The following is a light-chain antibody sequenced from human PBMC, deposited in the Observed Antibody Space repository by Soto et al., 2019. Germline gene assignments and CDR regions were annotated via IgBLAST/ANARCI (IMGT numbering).Light chain of an antibody. CDR3: QQSQYWPPIT. CDR2: DAS. J-gene: IGKJ5*01. V-gene: IGKV3-11*01. Sequence: TVLSQSPATLSLSPGEGATLSWSASLNVNSYLAWYQQKPGQAPGLLIYDASNRAAGIPARFSGSGSGTDFTLTISSLEPEDFAIYYCQQSQYWPPITFGQGTRLEIK. CDR1: LNVNSY.